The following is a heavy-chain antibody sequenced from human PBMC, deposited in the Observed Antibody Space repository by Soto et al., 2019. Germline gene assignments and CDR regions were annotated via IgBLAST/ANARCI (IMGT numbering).Heavy chain of an antibody. CDR2: ISAYNGNK. J-gene: IGHJ4*02. V-gene: IGHV1-18*01. Sequence: QVQLVQSGAEVKKPGASVKVSCKASGYTFTSYGISWVRQAPGQGLEWMGWISAYNGNKKYAQKLQGRVNLHTSPSTRTASRELRSLSSDDTAVYYCARDSPPVDYWGAGALVSVSS. CDR3: ARDSPPVDY. CDR1: GYTFTSYG.